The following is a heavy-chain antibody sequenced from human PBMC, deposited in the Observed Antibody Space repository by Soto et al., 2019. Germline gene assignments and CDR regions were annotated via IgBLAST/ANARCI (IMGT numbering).Heavy chain of an antibody. CDR1: GFDFSSNV. D-gene: IGHD3-3*01. CDR3: AKGAYYDFWSGYSAFDY. CDR2: IKGSGDST. V-gene: IGHV3-23*01. Sequence: GGSLRLSCAASGFDFSSNVMSWVRQAPGKGLEWVSAIKGSGDSTYYADSVKGRFAISRDNSKNTLDLQMTSLRAEDTAIYYCAKGAYYDFWSGYSAFDYWGQGIQVTVSS. J-gene: IGHJ4*02.